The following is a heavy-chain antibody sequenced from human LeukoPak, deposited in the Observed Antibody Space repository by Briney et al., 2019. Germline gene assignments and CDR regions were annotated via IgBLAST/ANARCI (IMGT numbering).Heavy chain of an antibody. CDR3: ARGLGDSSGYFDY. CDR2: INHSGST. J-gene: IGHJ4*02. V-gene: IGHV4-34*01. Sequence: PSETLSLTCTVSGDSISGYYWSWIRQPPGKGLEWIGEINHSGSTNYNPSLKSRVTISVDTSKNQFSLKLSSVTAADTAVYYCARGLGDSSGYFDYWGQGTLVTVSS. D-gene: IGHD3-22*01. CDR1: GDSISGYY.